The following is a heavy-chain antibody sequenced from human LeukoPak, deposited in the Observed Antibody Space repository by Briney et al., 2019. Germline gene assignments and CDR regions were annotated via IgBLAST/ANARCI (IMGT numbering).Heavy chain of an antibody. J-gene: IGHJ4*02. V-gene: IGHV4-30-4*08. CDR1: GGSISSGDYY. CDR3: ARGGGTADS. Sequence: SQTLSLTCTVSGGSISSGDYYWSWIRQPPGKGLEWIGYIYYSGSTYYNPSLKSRVTISLDTSKNQFYLKLNSMTAADTAVYYCARGGGTADSWGQGTLVTVSS. D-gene: IGHD1-1*01. CDR2: IYYSGST.